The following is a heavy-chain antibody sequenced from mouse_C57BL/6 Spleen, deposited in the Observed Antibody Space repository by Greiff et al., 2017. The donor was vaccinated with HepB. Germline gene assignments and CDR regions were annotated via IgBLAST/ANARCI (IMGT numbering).Heavy chain of an antibody. CDR3: TRAADY. CDR2: IDPETGGT. V-gene: IGHV1-15*01. CDR1: GYTFTDYE. Sequence: QVQLQQSGAELVRPGASVTLSCKASGYTFTDYEMHWVKQTPVHGLEWIGAIDPETGGTAYNQKFKGKAILTADKSSSTAYMEIRSLTSEDSAVFYCTRAADYWGQGTTLTVSS. J-gene: IGHJ2*01.